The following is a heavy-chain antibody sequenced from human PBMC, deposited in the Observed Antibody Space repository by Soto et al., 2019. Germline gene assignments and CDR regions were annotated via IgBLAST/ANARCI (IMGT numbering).Heavy chain of an antibody. CDR2: INPSGGST. D-gene: IGHD3-22*01. J-gene: IGHJ3*02. V-gene: IGHV1-46*01. CDR3: ASSLGVPFYNSSRGAFDI. CDR1: GYTFTSYY. Sequence: ASVKGSCKASGYTFTSYYMHWVRQAPGQGLEWMGIINPSGGSTSYAQKFQGRVTMTRDTSTSTVYMELSSLRSEDTAVYYCASSLGVPFYNSSRGAFDICGQVTMVPAS.